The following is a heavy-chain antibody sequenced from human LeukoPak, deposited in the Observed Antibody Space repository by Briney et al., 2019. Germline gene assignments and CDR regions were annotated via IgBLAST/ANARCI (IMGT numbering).Heavy chain of an antibody. J-gene: IGHJ4*02. CDR2: IYYSGST. Sequence: SETLSLTCTVSGGSISSGGYYWSWIRQHPGKGLEWIGYIYYSGSTYYDPSLKSRVTISVDTSKNQFSLKLSSVTAADTAVYYCARGMAATGGIFDYWGQGTLVTVSS. D-gene: IGHD7-27*01. CDR3: ARGMAATGGIFDY. CDR1: GGSISSGGYY. V-gene: IGHV4-31*03.